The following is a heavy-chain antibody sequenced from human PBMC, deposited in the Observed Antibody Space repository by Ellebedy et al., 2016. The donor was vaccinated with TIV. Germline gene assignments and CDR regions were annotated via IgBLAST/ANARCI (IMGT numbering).Heavy chain of an antibody. Sequence: GGSLRLSCAASGFTFGSFALHWVRQAPGKGLEWLSVINGDGTSTYNADSVKGRFTITSDNSKNTLYLQVSRLRTEDTAVYYCAKGTSSGFNYDRVGFEYWGQGILVTVSS. D-gene: IGHD3-22*01. CDR2: INGDGTST. J-gene: IGHJ4*02. CDR3: AKGTSSGFNYDRVGFEY. V-gene: IGHV3-23*01. CDR1: GFTFGSFA.